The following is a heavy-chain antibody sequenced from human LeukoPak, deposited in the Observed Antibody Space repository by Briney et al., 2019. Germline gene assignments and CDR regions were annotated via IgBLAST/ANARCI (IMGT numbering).Heavy chain of an antibody. CDR2: IGSDGNKK. D-gene: IGHD4-17*01. J-gene: IGHJ4*02. CDR1: GFTFSSYA. Sequence: GGSLRLSCAASGFTFSSYAMHWVRQAPGKGLEWVALIGSDGNKKYYADSVKGRFTISRDNSNNTLYLQMNSLRAEDTAVYYCARDGDTYYFDYWGQGTLVTVSS. CDR3: ARDGDTYYFDY. V-gene: IGHV3-33*01.